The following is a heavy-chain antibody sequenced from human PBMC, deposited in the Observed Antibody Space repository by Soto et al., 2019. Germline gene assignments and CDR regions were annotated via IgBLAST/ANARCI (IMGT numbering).Heavy chain of an antibody. Sequence: EVQLVESGGGVVQPGGSLRLSCAASGFSFSTWMHWVRQAPGKGLVWLSRINSDGSSITYADSVKGRFTVYRDNAKKTLYLQINSLTVEDTAVYYCTRGASGYGNFDYWGQGVLLTVSS. V-gene: IGHV3-74*01. J-gene: IGHJ4*02. CDR1: GFSFSTW. D-gene: IGHD5-12*01. CDR2: INSDGSSI. CDR3: TRGASGYGNFDY.